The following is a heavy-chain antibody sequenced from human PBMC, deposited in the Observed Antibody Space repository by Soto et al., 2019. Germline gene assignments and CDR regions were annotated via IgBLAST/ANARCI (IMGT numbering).Heavy chain of an antibody. J-gene: IGHJ5*02. CDR3: AKVLEAHYYGSSWFDP. V-gene: IGHV3-23*01. D-gene: IGHD3-10*01. CDR1: GFTFSSYA. CDR2: ISGSGGST. Sequence: EVQLLESGGGLVQPGGSLRLSCAASGFTFSSYAMSWVRQAPGKGLEWVSAISGSGGSTYYADSVKGRFTISRDNSKNTLYLQMNSLRAEDTAVYYCAKVLEAHYYGSSWFDPWGQGTLVTVSS.